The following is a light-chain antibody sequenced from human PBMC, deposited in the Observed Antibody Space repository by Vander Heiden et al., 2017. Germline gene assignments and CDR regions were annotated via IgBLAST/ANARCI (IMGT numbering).Light chain of an antibody. CDR2: GYS. Sequence: QSVLTQLPSVSGASGKRFTISCTCSRSNSGVGYDVYWYQQLPGTAPNLLIYGYSNRPSGVPVRFSVSKSGTAASLAITGLQAEDEADYYCQSYDNSLSGYVVFGGGTKLTVL. V-gene: IGLV1-40*01. CDR1: RSNSGVGYD. J-gene: IGLJ2*01. CDR3: QSYDNSLSGYVV.